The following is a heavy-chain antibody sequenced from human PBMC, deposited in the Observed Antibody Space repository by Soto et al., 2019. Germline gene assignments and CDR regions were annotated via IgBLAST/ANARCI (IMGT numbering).Heavy chain of an antibody. CDR2: ISAYNGNT. D-gene: IGHD6-19*01. CDR1: GYTFSSYG. Sequence: VKVSCKASGYTFSSYGISWVRQAPGQGLEWMGWISAYNGNTNYAQKLQGRVTMTTDTSTSTAYMELRSLRSDDTAVYYCASFKPYAVAGTGYFQHWGHGTLVTVS. J-gene: IGHJ1*01. CDR3: ASFKPYAVAGTGYFQH. V-gene: IGHV1-18*01.